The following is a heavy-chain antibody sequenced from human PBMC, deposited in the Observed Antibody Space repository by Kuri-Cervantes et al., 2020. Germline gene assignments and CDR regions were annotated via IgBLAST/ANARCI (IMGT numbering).Heavy chain of an antibody. Sequence: ASVKVSCKASGYTFTSYDINWVRQATGQGLEWMGWMNPNSGNTGYAQKFQGRVTMTRDTSTSTVYMELSSLRSEDTAVYYCARDFRSGFPGTYTYYYSMDVWGQGTTVTVSS. CDR1: GYTFTSYD. J-gene: IGHJ6*02. D-gene: IGHD3-3*01. CDR3: ARDFRSGFPGTYTYYYSMDV. CDR2: MNPNSGNT. V-gene: IGHV1-8*01.